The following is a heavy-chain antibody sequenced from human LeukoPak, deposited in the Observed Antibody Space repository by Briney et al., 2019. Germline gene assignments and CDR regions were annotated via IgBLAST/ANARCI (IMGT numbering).Heavy chain of an antibody. Sequence: GGSLRLSCAASGFTFSSYAMNWVRQAPGKGLEWVSSINNVASHIYYAGSVRGRFTISRDNAKSSVYLQMNSLRAEDTAVYYCTRDATYYLRYGYFDYWGQGTLVTVSS. CDR2: INNVASHI. V-gene: IGHV3-21*01. D-gene: IGHD2/OR15-2a*01. CDR1: GFTFSSYA. CDR3: TRDATYYLRYGYFDY. J-gene: IGHJ4*02.